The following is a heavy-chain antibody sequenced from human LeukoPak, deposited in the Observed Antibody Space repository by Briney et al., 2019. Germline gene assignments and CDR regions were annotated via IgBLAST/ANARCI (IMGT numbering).Heavy chain of an antibody. V-gene: IGHV4-30-4*08. CDR3: ARAVGDFWSGYSAFDI. Sequence: SETLSLTCSVSGGSISSGDYYWSWIRQPPGKGLEWIGYIYYSGSTYYNPSLKSRVTISVDTSKNQFSLKLSSVTAADTAVYYCARAVGDFWSGYSAFDIWGQGTMVTVSS. CDR2: IYYSGST. CDR1: GGSISSGDYY. D-gene: IGHD3-3*01. J-gene: IGHJ3*02.